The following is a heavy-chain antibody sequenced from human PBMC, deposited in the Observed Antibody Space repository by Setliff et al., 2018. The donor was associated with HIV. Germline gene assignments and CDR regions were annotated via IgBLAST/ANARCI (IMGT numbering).Heavy chain of an antibody. J-gene: IGHJ3*01. Sequence: SETLSLTCTVSGGSISSNNYFWSWIRQPAGKGLEWIGHIYPSGSTNYNPSLKSRVTISVDTSKNQFSLNLSSVTAADTAVYYCASRAGGDFWGQGTMVTVSS. CDR1: GGSISSNNYF. CDR3: ASRAGGDF. V-gene: IGHV4-61*09. D-gene: IGHD3-10*01. CDR2: IYPSGST.